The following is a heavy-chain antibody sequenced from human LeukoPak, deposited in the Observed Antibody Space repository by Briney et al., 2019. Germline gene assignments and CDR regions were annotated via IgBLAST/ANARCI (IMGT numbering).Heavy chain of an antibody. Sequence: GGSLRLSCAVSGLTFNNYAMSWVRQAPGKGLEWVSGISGRGASKYYADSVKGRFTISRDNSRNTLYLQMNSLRAEDTAVYYCAKGVVVAPDVTPFDYWGQGTLVTVSS. D-gene: IGHD2-2*01. V-gene: IGHV3-23*01. J-gene: IGHJ4*02. CDR2: ISGRGASK. CDR1: GLTFNNYA. CDR3: AKGVVVAPDVTPFDY.